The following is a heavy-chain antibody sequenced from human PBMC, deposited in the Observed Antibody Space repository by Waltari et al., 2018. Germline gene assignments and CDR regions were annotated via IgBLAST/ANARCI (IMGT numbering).Heavy chain of an antibody. V-gene: IGHV3-48*02. J-gene: IGHJ4*02. CDR2: INTGSSTI. CDR3: ARGGYVDY. Sequence: EVQLVESGGGVVQLGGSLRLSCAASGVTFNTYKMNWVRQAPGKGLEWVSHINTGSSTIYYADSVKGRFTISRDNAKNSLYLQMNSLRDEDTAAYYCARGGYVDYWGQGTLVTVSS. CDR1: GVTFNTYK.